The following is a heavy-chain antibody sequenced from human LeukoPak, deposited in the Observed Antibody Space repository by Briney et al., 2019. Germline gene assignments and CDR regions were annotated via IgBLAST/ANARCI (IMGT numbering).Heavy chain of an antibody. V-gene: IGHV3-23*01. Sequence: GGSLRLSCAASGFTFSSYAMSWVRQAPGKGLEWVSAISGSGGSTYYADSVKGRFTISRDNSKNTLYLQMNSLGAEDTALYYCARGWNTTPRSGFDIWGLGTMVTVSS. CDR1: GFTFSSYA. J-gene: IGHJ3*02. CDR3: ARGWNTTPRSGFDI. CDR2: ISGSGGST. D-gene: IGHD1/OR15-1a*01.